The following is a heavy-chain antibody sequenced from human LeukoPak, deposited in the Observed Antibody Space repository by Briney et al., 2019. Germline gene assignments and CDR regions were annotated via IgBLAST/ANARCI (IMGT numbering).Heavy chain of an antibody. CDR2: IYYSGST. J-gene: IGHJ4*02. V-gene: IGHV4-59*01. Sequence: PSETLSLTCTVSGGSISSYYWSWIRQPPGKGLEWIGYIYYSGSTNYNPSLKSRVTISVGTSKNQFSLKLSSVTAADTAVYYCARVGKYSSSPWYFDYWGQGTLVTVSS. D-gene: IGHD6-6*01. CDR1: GGSISSYY. CDR3: ARVGKYSSSPWYFDY.